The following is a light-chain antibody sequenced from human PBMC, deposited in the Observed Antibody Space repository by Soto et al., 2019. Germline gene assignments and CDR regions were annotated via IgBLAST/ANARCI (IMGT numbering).Light chain of an antibody. Sequence: EIVLTQSPGTLSLSPGERATLSCRASQSVSSSYLAWYQQKPGQAPRLLIYDASTRATGIPARFSGSGSGTEFTLTISSLQSEDFAVYYCQQYNKWWTFGQGTKVDIK. J-gene: IGKJ1*01. CDR1: QSVSSSY. CDR2: DAS. V-gene: IGKV3-15*01. CDR3: QQYNKWWT.